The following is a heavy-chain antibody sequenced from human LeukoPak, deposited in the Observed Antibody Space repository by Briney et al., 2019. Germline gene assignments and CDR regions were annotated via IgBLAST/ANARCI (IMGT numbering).Heavy chain of an antibody. D-gene: IGHD3-3*01. CDR3: AKVKSYDFWSGSFDY. CDR2: ISWNSGSI. V-gene: IGHV3-9*01. J-gene: IGHJ4*02. Sequence: GGSLRLSCAASGFTFDDYAMHWVRQAPGKGLEWVSGISWNSGSIGYADSVKGRFTISRDNAKNSLYLQMNSLRAEDTALYYYAKVKSYDFWSGSFDYWGQGTLVTVSS. CDR1: GFTFDDYA.